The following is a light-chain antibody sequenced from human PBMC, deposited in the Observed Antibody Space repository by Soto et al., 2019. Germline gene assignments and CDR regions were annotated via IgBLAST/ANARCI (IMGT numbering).Light chain of an antibody. V-gene: IGLV1-51*01. CDR2: DND. J-gene: IGLJ2*01. Sequence: QSVLTQPPSVSAAPGQKVTLSCSGSSSNIGSNYVSWYQQFPEAAPKLLIYDNDKRPSGIPDRFSGSKSGTSATLGITGLQTGDEADYYCATWDRSLSAGVFGGGTKLTVL. CDR3: ATWDRSLSAGV. CDR1: SSNIGSNY.